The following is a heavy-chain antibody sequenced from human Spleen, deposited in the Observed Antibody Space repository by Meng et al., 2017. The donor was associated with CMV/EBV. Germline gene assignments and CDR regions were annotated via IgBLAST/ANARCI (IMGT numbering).Heavy chain of an antibody. D-gene: IGHD3-3*01. CDR1: GFSLNTYI. Sequence: GGSLRLSCTASGFSLNTYIGHWVRQAPGKGLEWVALIWYDGSKKYYADSVKGRFTISRDNSKTTLSLQMNSLRVEDTAVYYCAKDYDFWSAYPDYHGMDVWGQGTTVTVSS. V-gene: IGHV3-33*06. J-gene: IGHJ6*02. CDR3: AKDYDFWSAYPDYHGMDV. CDR2: IWYDGSKK.